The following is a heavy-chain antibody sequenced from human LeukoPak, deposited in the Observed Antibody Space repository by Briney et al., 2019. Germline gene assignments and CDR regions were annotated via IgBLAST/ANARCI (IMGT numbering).Heavy chain of an antibody. V-gene: IGHV3-23*01. J-gene: IGHJ6*02. CDR2: ISGSGGST. Sequence: PGGSLRLSCAASGFTFSSYGMHWVRQAPGKGLEWVSAISGSGGSTYYADSVKGRFTISRDNSKNTLYLQMNSLRAEDTAVYYCARLITMIGTPYYYYGMDVWGQGTTVTVSS. CDR1: GFTFSSYG. CDR3: ARLITMIGTPYYYYGMDV. D-gene: IGHD3-22*01.